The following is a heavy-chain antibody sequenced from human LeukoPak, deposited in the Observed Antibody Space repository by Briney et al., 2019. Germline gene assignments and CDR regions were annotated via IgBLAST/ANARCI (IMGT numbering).Heavy chain of an antibody. CDR2: IYHSGST. CDR3: ARDRERAFDI. J-gene: IGHJ3*02. V-gene: IGHV4-59*12. CDR1: GGFNTHYY. Sequence: SETLSLTCSVSGGFNTHYYWTWIRQPPGKGLELIGYIYHSGSTNYNPSLNSRVTISVDRSKNQFSLKLSSVTAADTAVYYCARDRERAFDIWGQGTMVTVSS.